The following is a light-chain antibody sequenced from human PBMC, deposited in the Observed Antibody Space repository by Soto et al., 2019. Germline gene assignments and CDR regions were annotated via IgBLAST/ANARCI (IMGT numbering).Light chain of an antibody. CDR2: AAS. CDR3: QQYNNWPGT. J-gene: IGKJ1*01. Sequence: EIVMTQSPATLSVSPGERATLSCRASQSVSSNLAWYQQKPGQAPRLLIYAASTRATGIPARFSGSGSGTEFTLTISSLQSEDFAVYYCQQYNNWPGTFGQETKVEIQ. CDR1: QSVSSN. V-gene: IGKV3-15*01.